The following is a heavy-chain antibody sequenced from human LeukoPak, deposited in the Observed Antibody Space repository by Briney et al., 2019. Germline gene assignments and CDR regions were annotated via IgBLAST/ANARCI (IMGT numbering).Heavy chain of an antibody. V-gene: IGHV3-74*01. Sequence: QPGASLRLSCAASGFSFSTHWMHWVRQAPGKGLVHVAQINSDGSATAYADSVKGRFTISRDNAKNTLYLEMSSLRAEDTAVYYCGSLTVVARDHWGQGTLVTVSS. CDR3: GSLTVVARDH. CDR1: GFSFSTHW. CDR2: INSDGSAT. J-gene: IGHJ4*02. D-gene: IGHD3-22*01.